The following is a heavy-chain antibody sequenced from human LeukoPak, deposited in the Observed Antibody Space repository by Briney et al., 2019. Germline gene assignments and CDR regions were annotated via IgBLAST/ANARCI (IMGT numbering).Heavy chain of an antibody. CDR1: GFTFSSYA. D-gene: IGHD1-14*01. J-gene: IGHJ4*02. V-gene: IGHV3-48*04. CDR2: ISSSGSTI. Sequence: GGSLRLSCAASGFTFSSYAMSWVRQAPGKGMEWVSYISSSGSTIYYADSVKGRFTISRDNAKNSLYLQMNSLRAEDTAVYYCARDPGQAGFDYWGQGTLVTVSS. CDR3: ARDPGQAGFDY.